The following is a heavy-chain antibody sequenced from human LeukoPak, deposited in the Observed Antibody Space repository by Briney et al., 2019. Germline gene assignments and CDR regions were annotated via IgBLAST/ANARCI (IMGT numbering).Heavy chain of an antibody. CDR2: ISSTGTTI. J-gene: IGHJ5*02. CDR3: ARGKEYSSSWFGFVRSNWFDP. CDR1: GFTFSSYE. V-gene: IGHV3-48*03. D-gene: IGHD6-13*01. Sequence: GGSLRLSCEASGFTFSSYEMNWVRQAPGKGLEWVSYISSTGTTIYYADSVKGRFTISRDNAKNSLYLQMNSLRAEDTAVYYCARGKEYSSSWFGFVRSNWFDPWGQGTLVTVSS.